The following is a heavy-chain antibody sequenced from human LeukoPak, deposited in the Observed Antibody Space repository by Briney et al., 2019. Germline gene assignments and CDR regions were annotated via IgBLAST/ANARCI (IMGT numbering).Heavy chain of an antibody. V-gene: IGHV1-2*02. D-gene: IGHD3-10*01. CDR1: GYTFSDHH. J-gene: IGHJ4*02. Sequence: ASVKVSCKASGYTFSDHHILWVRQAPGQGLEWMGWIHPNGHDTKYAQKFQGRMTMTTDTSISTAYMELNRVTSADTAFYYCSGHYGPGPVWGQGALITASS. CDR2: IHPNGHDT. CDR3: SGHYGPGPV.